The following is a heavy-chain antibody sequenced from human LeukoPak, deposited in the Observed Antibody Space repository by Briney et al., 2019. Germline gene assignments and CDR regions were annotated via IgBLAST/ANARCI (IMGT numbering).Heavy chain of an antibody. D-gene: IGHD3-9*01. J-gene: IGHJ5*02. CDR3: ATTITGWFAP. Sequence: ASVKVSCKASGYTFTSNGFTWVRQAPGQGLEWMGWISAYSANTNYAQKFQGRVTMTTDTSTSTAYMELRSLRSDDTAVYYCATTITGWFAPWGQGTLVTVSS. CDR1: GYTFTSNG. CDR2: ISAYSANT. V-gene: IGHV1-18*01.